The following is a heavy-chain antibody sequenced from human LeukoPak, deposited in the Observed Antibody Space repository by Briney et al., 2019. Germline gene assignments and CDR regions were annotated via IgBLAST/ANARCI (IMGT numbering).Heavy chain of an antibody. CDR1: GFNFSDYS. V-gene: IGHV3-7*01. J-gene: IGHJ4*02. Sequence: PGGSLRLSCAASGFNFSDYSMTWVRQAPGKGLEWVANIKQDGSEKYYVDSVKGRFTISRDNAKNSLYLQMNGLRAEDTAVFYRARLLETYDYVWGSYGFDSWGQGTLVTVSS. CDR2: IKQDGSEK. D-gene: IGHD3-16*01. CDR3: ARLLETYDYVWGSYGFDS.